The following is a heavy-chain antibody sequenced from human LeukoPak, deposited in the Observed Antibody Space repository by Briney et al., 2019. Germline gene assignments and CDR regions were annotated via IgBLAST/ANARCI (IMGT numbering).Heavy chain of an antibody. J-gene: IGHJ4*02. CDR2: ISGSGGGT. CDR1: GITLSNNG. CDR3: AKRGVVIRVILVGFHKEAYYFDS. Sequence: GGSLRLSCAVSGITLSNNGMSWVRQAPGQGLEWVAGISGSGGGTNYADSVKGRFTISRDNNKNTLYLQMNSLRAEDTAVYFCAKRGVVIRVILVGFHKEAYYFDSWGQGALVTVSS. V-gene: IGHV3-23*01. D-gene: IGHD3-22*01.